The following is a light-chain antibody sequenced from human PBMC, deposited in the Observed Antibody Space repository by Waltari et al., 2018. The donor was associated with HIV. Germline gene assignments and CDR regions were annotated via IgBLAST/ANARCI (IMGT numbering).Light chain of an antibody. CDR2: GAS. V-gene: IGKV1-17*02. CDR3: LQHKTYLGT. J-gene: IGKJ3*01. CDR1: QDIGNA. Sequence: DIQMTQSPSSLSASVGDRVTITCRASQDIGNALDWYQQKSGKAPKSLIYGASSLQSGVPSRFSGSGSGTEFTLTIYNLQPEDFATYYCLQHKTYLGTFGPGTKVDIQ.